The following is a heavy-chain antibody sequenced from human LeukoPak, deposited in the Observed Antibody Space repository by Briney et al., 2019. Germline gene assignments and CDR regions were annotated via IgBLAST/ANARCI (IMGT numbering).Heavy chain of an antibody. Sequence: SETLSLTCAVYGGSFSGYYWSWTRQPPGKGLEWIGEINHSGSTNYNPSLKSRVTISVDTSKNQFSLKLSSVTAADTAVYYCARGGIVVVPAAIRYFDYWGQGTLVTVSS. CDR2: INHSGST. D-gene: IGHD2-2*01. V-gene: IGHV4-34*01. CDR3: ARGGIVVVPAAIRYFDY. J-gene: IGHJ4*02. CDR1: GGSFSGYY.